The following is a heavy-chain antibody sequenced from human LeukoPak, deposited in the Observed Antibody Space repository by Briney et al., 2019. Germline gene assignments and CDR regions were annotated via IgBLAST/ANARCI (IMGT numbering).Heavy chain of an antibody. CDR3: ARDLTTPANWFDP. Sequence: SETLSLTCTVSGDSISSQYWDWIRQSPGKGLEWIGYSSYSGSTNYNPSLKSRVTISVDTSKNQFSLKLSSVTAADTAVYYCARDLTTPANWFDPWGQGTLVTVSS. CDR1: GDSISSQY. D-gene: IGHD3-3*01. V-gene: IGHV4-59*11. CDR2: SSYSGST. J-gene: IGHJ5*02.